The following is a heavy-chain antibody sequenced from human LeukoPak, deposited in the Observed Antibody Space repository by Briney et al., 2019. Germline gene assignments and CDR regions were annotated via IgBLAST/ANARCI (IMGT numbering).Heavy chain of an antibody. CDR1: GFTFSSYG. CDR3: AKLNDFWSGYHYYYYMDV. D-gene: IGHD3-3*01. V-gene: IGHV3-30*02. Sequence: PGGSLRLSCAASGFTFSSYGMHWVRQAPGKGLEWVAFIRYDGSNKYYADSVKGRFTISRDNSKNTLYLQMNSLRAEDTAVYYCAKLNDFWSGYHYYYYMDVWGKGTTVTVSS. CDR2: IRYDGSNK. J-gene: IGHJ6*03.